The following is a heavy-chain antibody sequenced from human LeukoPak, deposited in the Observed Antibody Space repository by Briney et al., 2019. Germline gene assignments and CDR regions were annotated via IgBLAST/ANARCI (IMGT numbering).Heavy chain of an antibody. V-gene: IGHV3-23*01. Sequence: PGGSLRLSCAASGFSFSVYAMSWVRQAPGRGLEWVSSISGNSDRTYYANSVKGRFTISRETLRNTVHLEMRGLGAADTALYICAKGVQNFDFWRFDYWGQGNLVIVSS. CDR2: ISGNSDRT. J-gene: IGHJ4*02. CDR3: AKGVQNFDFWRFDY. CDR1: GFSFSVYA. D-gene: IGHD3-3*01.